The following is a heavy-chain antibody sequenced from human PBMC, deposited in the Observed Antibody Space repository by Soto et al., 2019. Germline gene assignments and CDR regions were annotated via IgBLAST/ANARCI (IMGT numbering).Heavy chain of an antibody. Sequence: PSETLSLTCTVSGGSISSGGYYWTWIRQHPGKGLEWIGYIYYSGSTYYNPSLKSRVTISVDTSKNQFSLKLSSVTAADTAVYYCARGPPLVGATRGSYYFDYWGQGTLVTVSS. CDR3: ARGPPLVGATRGSYYFDY. J-gene: IGHJ4*02. CDR2: IYYSGST. D-gene: IGHD1-26*01. V-gene: IGHV4-30-4*08. CDR1: GGSISSGGYY.